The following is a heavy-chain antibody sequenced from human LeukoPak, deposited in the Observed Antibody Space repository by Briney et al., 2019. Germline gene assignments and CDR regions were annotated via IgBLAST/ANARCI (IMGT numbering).Heavy chain of an antibody. J-gene: IGHJ3*02. V-gene: IGHV1-18*01. CDR3: APGPGRALTGGQWYLGGSSDI. CDR2: ITADQSDT. Sequence: ASVKVSCKGSGYSFSYYGVTWVRQAPGQGLEWLGWITADQSDTNYAREVRDRVTLTTDTSMSTAYMELRSRRSDDTTVYFCAPGPGRALTGGQWYLGGSSDILGQGAMVTLSS. D-gene: IGHD3-9*01. CDR1: GYSFSYYG.